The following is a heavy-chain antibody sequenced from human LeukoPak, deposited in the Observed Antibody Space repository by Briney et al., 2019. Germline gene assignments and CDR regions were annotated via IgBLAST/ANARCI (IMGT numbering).Heavy chain of an antibody. J-gene: IGHJ6*03. CDR3: ARVVASYYMDV. CDR2: IKQDGSEK. CDR1: GFTFSSYS. D-gene: IGHD5-12*01. Sequence: GGSLRLSCAASGFTFSSYSMNWVRQAPGKGLEWVANIKQDGSEKYYVDSVKGRFTISRDNAKNSLYLQMNSLRAEDTAVYYCARVVASYYMDVWGKGTTVTVSS. V-gene: IGHV3-7*01.